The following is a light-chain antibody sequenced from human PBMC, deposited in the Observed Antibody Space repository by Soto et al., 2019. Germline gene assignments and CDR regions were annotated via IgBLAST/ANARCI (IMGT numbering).Light chain of an antibody. CDR2: EAS. Sequence: EIVLTQSPATLSLSPGERATLSCRASQSVSNQLAWYQQKPGQAPRLRIYEASNRAAGIPARFSGSGSGTDFSLTISSLEPEDVALYYCQQRRNWPLSFGGGTQVEIK. CDR3: QQRRNWPLS. V-gene: IGKV3-11*01. J-gene: IGKJ4*01. CDR1: QSVSNQ.